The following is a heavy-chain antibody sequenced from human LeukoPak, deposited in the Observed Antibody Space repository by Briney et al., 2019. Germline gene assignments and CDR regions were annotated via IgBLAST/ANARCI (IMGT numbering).Heavy chain of an antibody. V-gene: IGHV3-23*01. CDR2: ISGSGGST. D-gene: IGHD3-22*01. CDR3: AKDPTMKVVVIPDY. J-gene: IGHJ4*02. Sequence: GGSLRLSCAASGFTFSSYAMSWVREAPGKGLEWVSAISGSGGSTYYADSVKGRFTISRDNSRNTLYLQMNSLTAEDTAVYYCAKDPTMKVVVIPDYRGQGTLVTVSS. CDR1: GFTFSSYA.